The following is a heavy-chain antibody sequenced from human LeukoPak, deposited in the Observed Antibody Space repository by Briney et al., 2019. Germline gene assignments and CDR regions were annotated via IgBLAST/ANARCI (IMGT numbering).Heavy chain of an antibody. J-gene: IGHJ3*02. D-gene: IGHD6-19*01. V-gene: IGHV3-74*01. CDR1: GPPFTSYW. Sequence: GGSLRLSCAASGPPFTSYWMHWVRRPPEKGLVWVSSINSDGSSPSYPDSVKGRYTITRDNAKNTLYLQMDSLRTEHTAMYYCERPETQDSSGLYGFDIWGQGTMVTVSS. CDR2: INSDGSSP. CDR3: ERPETQDSSGLYGFDI.